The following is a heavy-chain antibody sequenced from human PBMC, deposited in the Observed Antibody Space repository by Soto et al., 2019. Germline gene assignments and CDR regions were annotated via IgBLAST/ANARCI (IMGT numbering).Heavy chain of an antibody. D-gene: IGHD2-15*01. J-gene: IGHJ6*02. CDR2: ISGSGGST. CDR3: AKALGGRGSYHDYYYYGMDV. CDR1: GFTFSSYA. V-gene: IGHV3-23*01. Sequence: GGSLRLSCAASGFTFSSYAMSWVRQAPGKGLEWVSAISGSGGSTYYADSVKGRFTISRDNSKNTLYLQMNSLRAEDTAVYYCAKALGGRGSYHDYYYYGMDVWGQGTTVTVSS.